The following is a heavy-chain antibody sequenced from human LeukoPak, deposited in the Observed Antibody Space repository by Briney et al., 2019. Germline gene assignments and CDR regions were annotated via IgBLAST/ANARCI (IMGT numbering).Heavy chain of an antibody. CDR2: IYSGGST. CDR3: ARDTADDYGDY. V-gene: IGHV3-66*01. Sequence: GGSLRLSCAASGFTFSSYAMSWVRQAPGKGLEWVSVIYSGGSTYYADSVKGRFTISRDNSKNTLYLQMNSLRAEDTAVYYCARDTADDYGDYWGQGTLVTVSS. CDR1: GFTFSSYA. J-gene: IGHJ4*02.